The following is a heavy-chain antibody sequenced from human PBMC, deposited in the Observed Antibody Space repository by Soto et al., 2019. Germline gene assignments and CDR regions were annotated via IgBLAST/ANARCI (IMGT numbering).Heavy chain of an antibody. Sequence: GGSLRISCAASGFSFGIYALSWVRQAPGKGLEWVSTISGSDGKTFYADSVKGRFSISRDTSQNTLYLQMNSLRADDTAIYYCARWSYLDYWGQGTRVTVSS. V-gene: IGHV3-23*01. CDR3: ARWSYLDY. D-gene: IGHD3-3*01. CDR2: ISGSDGKT. CDR1: GFSFGIYA. J-gene: IGHJ4*02.